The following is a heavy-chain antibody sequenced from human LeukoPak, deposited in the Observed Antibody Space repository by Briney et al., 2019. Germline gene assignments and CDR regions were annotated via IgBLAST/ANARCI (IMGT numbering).Heavy chain of an antibody. CDR2: ISYDGSNK. V-gene: IGHV3-30*18. CDR1: GFTFSSYG. D-gene: IGHD3-10*01. Sequence: PGRSLRLSCAASGFTFSSYGMHWVRQAPGKGLEWVAVISYDGSNKYYADSVKGRFTISRDNSKNTLYLQMNSLRAEDTAVYYCAKGRPATSGRTGYYFDNWGQGTLVTVSS. J-gene: IGHJ4*02. CDR3: AKGRPATSGRTGYYFDN.